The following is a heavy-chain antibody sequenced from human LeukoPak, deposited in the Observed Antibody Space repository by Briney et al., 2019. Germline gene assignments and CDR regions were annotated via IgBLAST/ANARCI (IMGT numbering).Heavy chain of an antibody. CDR1: GGTFSSYA. D-gene: IGHD3-22*01. J-gene: IGHJ4*02. Sequence: SVKVSCKASGGTFSSYAISWVRQAPGQGLEWMGGIIPIFGTANYAQKFQGRVTITTDESTSTAYMELSSLRSEDTAVYYCARVRRPYYDSSGTHFDYWGQGTLVTVSS. V-gene: IGHV1-69*05. CDR3: ARVRRPYYDSSGTHFDY. CDR2: IIPIFGTA.